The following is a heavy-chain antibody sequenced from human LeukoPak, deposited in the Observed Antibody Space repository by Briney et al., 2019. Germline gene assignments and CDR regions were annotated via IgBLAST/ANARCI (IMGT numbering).Heavy chain of an antibody. D-gene: IGHD2-2*01. Sequence: GASVKVSCKASGYTFTSYGISWVRQAPGQGLEWMGWISAYNGNTNYAQKLQGRVTMTTDTSTSTAYMELRSLRPDDTAVYYCARLVVPAAMSGGFDYWGQGTLVTVSS. CDR3: ARLVVPAAMSGGFDY. CDR1: GYTFTSYG. V-gene: IGHV1-18*01. CDR2: ISAYNGNT. J-gene: IGHJ4*02.